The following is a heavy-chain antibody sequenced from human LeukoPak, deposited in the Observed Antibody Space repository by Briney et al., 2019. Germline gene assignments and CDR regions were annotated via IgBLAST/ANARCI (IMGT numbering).Heavy chain of an antibody. D-gene: IGHD6-19*01. V-gene: IGHV4-59*01. CDR3: GRWLSSAWYYFAY. CDR1: GGSISRYY. CDR2: IYYSGST. Sequence: SETLSLTCTVSGGSISRYYWSWLRQPPGKGLEWIGYIYYSGSTNYNPSLNSRVTISVDTSKNQFYLRLSSVTAADAAVYYCGRWLSSAWYYFAYWGQGTLVTVSS. J-gene: IGHJ4*02.